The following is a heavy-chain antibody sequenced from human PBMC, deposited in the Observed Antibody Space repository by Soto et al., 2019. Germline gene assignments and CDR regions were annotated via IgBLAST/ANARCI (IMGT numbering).Heavy chain of an antibody. D-gene: IGHD3-9*01. J-gene: IGHJ4*02. CDR1: GFTFSSYA. CDR3: VKELYDILTGFDY. CDR2: ISGSGVST. V-gene: IGHV3-23*01. Sequence: GGSLRLSCAASGFTFSSYAMGWVRQAPGKGLEWVSDISGSGVSTHYADSVKGRFTISRDNSKNTLYLQINSLRAEDTAVYHCVKELYDILTGFDYWGQGTLVTVSS.